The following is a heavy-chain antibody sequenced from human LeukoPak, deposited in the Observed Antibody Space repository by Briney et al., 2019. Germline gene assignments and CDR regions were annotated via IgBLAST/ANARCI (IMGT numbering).Heavy chain of an antibody. CDR3: AREQQSDAFDI. CDR2: IHPNSGDT. V-gene: IGHV1-2*02. CDR1: GYTFTDYY. D-gene: IGHD6-13*01. J-gene: IGHJ3*02. Sequence: ASVKVSFKASGYTFTDYYMHWVRQAPGQGLEWMAWIHPNSGDTNYAQTFQGRVTMTRDTSISTAYMELSRLRSDDTAVYYCAREQQSDAFDIWGQGTMVTVSS.